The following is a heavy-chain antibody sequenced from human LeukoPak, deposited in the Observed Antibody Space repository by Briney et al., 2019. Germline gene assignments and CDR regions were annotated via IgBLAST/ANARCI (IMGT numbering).Heavy chain of an antibody. CDR1: GGSFSGYY. CDR2: ITSSSTYT. CDR3: AREATYDVSDN. D-gene: IGHD3-16*01. J-gene: IGHJ4*02. V-gene: IGHV3-21*01. Sequence: KTSETLSLTCAVYGGSFSGYYWSWVRQAPGKGLEWVSSITSSSTYTYYADSVKGRFTISRDNSKNSLYLQMNSLRAEDTAFYYCAREATYDVSDNWGQGTLVTVSS.